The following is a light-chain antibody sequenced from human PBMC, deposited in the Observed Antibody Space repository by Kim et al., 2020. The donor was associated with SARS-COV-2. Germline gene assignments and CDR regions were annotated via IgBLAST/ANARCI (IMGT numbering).Light chain of an antibody. CDR1: RSLSNAY. J-gene: IGKJ4*01. V-gene: IGKV3-20*01. Sequence: EIVLTQSPGTLSLSPGERATLSCRASRSLSNAYLAWYQQKPDQAPSLLIYDASNRATGIPDRFSGSWSGTDFTLTISRLEPEDFAVYSCQQYETLPPTFGGGTKVDIK. CDR3: QQYETLPPT. CDR2: DAS.